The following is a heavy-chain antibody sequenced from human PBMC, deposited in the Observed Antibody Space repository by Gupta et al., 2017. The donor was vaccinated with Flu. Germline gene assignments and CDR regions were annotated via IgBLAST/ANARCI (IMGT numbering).Heavy chain of an antibody. CDR1: GYTFTSYA. J-gene: IGHJ4*02. D-gene: IGHD6-13*01. Sequence: QVQLVQSGAEVKKPGASVKVSCTASGYTFTSYAMHWVRQAPGQRLEWMGWINAGNGNTKYSQKFQGRVTITRDTSASTAYMELSSLRSEDTAVYYCARDLAAAGIDYWGQGTLVTVSS. V-gene: IGHV1-3*01. CDR2: INAGNGNT. CDR3: ARDLAAAGIDY.